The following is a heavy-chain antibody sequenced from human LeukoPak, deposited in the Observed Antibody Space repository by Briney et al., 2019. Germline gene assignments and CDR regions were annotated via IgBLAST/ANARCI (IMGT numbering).Heavy chain of an antibody. CDR2: INPNSGGT. V-gene: IGHV1-2*06. CDR3: ARVPAYTVQENYYGMDV. Sequence: ASVKVSCKASGYTFTGYYMHWVRQAPGQGLEWMGRINPNSGGTNYAQKFQGRVTMTRDTSISTAYMELSRLRSDDTAVYYCARVPAYTVQENYYGMDVWGQGTTVTVSS. D-gene: IGHD2-2*02. J-gene: IGHJ6*02. CDR1: GYTFTGYY.